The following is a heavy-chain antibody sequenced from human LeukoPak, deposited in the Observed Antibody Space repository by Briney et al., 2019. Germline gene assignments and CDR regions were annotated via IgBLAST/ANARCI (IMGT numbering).Heavy chain of an antibody. CDR2: ISSSSSTI. D-gene: IGHD3-22*01. V-gene: IGHV3-48*03. J-gene: IGHJ4*02. CDR3: ARDRDYYDSSGYYPHYFDY. Sequence: GGSLRLSCAASGFTFSSYEMNWVRQAPGKGLEWVSYISSSSSTIYYADSVKGRFTISRDNAKNSLYLQMNSLRAEDTAVYYCARDRDYYDSSGYYPHYFDYWGQGTLVTVSS. CDR1: GFTFSSYE.